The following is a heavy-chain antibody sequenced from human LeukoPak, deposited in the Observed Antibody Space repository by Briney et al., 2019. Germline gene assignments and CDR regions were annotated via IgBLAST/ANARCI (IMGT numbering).Heavy chain of an antibody. CDR3: AKVGGAATFDY. CDR1: GFTFSSYE. J-gene: IGHJ4*02. V-gene: IGHV3-NL1*01. Sequence: PGGSLRLSCAASGFTFSSYEMNWVRQAPGKGLEWISDIRDIGISTNYADSVKGRFTISRDNSKNTLYLQMNSLRAEDTAVYYCAKVGGAATFDYWGQGTLVTVSS. D-gene: IGHD3-10*01. CDR2: IRDIGIST.